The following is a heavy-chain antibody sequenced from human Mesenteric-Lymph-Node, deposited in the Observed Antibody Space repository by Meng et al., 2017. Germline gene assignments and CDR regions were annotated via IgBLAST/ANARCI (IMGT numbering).Heavy chain of an antibody. D-gene: IGHD6-13*01. J-gene: IGHJ6*02. Sequence: ASVKVSCKASGYTFTSYDIKWVRQATGQGLEWMGWMNPNSGNTGYAQKFQGRVTITRNTSISTAYMELSSLRSEDTAVYYCARGFLSSSSWYSLYYYYGMDVWGQGTTVTVSS. V-gene: IGHV1-8*01. CDR3: ARGFLSSSSWYSLYYYYGMDV. CDR1: GYTFTSYD. CDR2: MNPNSGNT.